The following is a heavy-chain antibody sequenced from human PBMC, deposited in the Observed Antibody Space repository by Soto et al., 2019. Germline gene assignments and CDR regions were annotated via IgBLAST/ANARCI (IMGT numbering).Heavy chain of an antibody. CDR2: INPNSGGT. CDR1: GYTFTGYY. V-gene: IGHV1-2*04. D-gene: IGHD6-6*01. J-gene: IGHJ4*02. Sequence: ASVKVSCKASGYTFTGYYMHWVRQAPGQGLEWMGWINPNSGGTNYAQKFQGWVTMTRDTSISTAYMELSRLRSDDTAVYYCARELGSSSPNFDYWGQGTLVTVSS. CDR3: ARELGSSSPNFDY.